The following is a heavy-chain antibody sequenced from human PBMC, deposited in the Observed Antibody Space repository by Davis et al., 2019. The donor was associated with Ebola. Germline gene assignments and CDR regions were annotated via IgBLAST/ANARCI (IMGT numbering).Heavy chain of an antibody. V-gene: IGHV4-31*03. CDR1: GGSISRSGHY. J-gene: IGHJ6*02. CDR3: ARAPTYYYGSGTYYTGRFYYYYVMDV. D-gene: IGHD3-10*01. CDR2: VYYSGDT. Sequence: MPSETLSLTCTVSGGSISRSGHYWTWIRQHPGKGLEWIGYVYYSGDTYYKPSLKCRISISVDTSKNQFSLKLSSVTAADTAVYYCARAPTYYYGSGTYYTGRFYYYYVMDVWGQGTTVTVSS.